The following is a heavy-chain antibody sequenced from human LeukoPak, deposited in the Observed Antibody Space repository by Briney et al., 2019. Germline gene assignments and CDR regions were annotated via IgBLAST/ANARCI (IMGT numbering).Heavy chain of an antibody. CDR2: IYGGGST. CDR1: AFTVSSDY. J-gene: IGHJ3*02. D-gene: IGHD1-26*01. Sequence: PGGSLRLSCAVSAFTVSSDYVSWVRQAPGKGLEWVSVIYGGGSTNYADSVKGRFTISRDNSKNTLYLQMNSPRAEDTAVYYCARDHSGSYQRAFDIWGQGTMVTVSS. V-gene: IGHV3-66*02. CDR3: ARDHSGSYQRAFDI.